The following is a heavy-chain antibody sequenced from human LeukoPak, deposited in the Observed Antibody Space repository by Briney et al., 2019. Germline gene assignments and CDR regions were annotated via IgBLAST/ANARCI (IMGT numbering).Heavy chain of an antibody. J-gene: IGHJ5*02. CDR3: ASSGPSVLWFEDPKALDP. CDR1: GGSISSSSYY. V-gene: IGHV4-39*01. D-gene: IGHD3-10*01. Sequence: PSETLSLTCTVSGGSISSSSYYWGWIRQPPGKGLEWIGSIYYSGSTYYNPSLKSRVTISVDTSKNQFSLKLSSVTAADTAVYYCASSGPSVLWFEDPKALDPWGQGTLVTVSS. CDR2: IYYSGST.